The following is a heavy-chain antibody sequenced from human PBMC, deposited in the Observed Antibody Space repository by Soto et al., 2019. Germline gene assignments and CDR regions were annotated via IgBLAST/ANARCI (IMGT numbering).Heavy chain of an antibody. D-gene: IGHD3-10*01. CDR1: GGSISSYY. CDR3: ARAPRGNYGYPSYFDY. V-gene: IGHV4-59*01. J-gene: IGHJ4*02. CDR2: IYYSGST. Sequence: PSETLSLTCTVSGGSISSYYWSWIRQPPGKGLEWIGYIYYSGSTNYNPSLKSRVTISVDTSKNQFSLKLSSVTAADTAVYNCARAPRGNYGYPSYFDYWGQGTLVTVSS.